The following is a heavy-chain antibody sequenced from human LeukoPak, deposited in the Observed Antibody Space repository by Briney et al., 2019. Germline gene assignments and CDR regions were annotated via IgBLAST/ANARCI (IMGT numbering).Heavy chain of an antibody. Sequence: SVKVSCKASGGIFSSYAISWVRQAPGQGLEWMGRIIPILGIANYAQKFQGRVTITADKSTSTAYMELSSLRSEDTAVYYCAREPTGEMLVEDYYYGMDVWGQGTTVTVSS. V-gene: IGHV1-69*04. CDR3: AREPTGEMLVEDYYYGMDV. J-gene: IGHJ6*02. D-gene: IGHD2-8*02. CDR2: IIPILGIA. CDR1: GGIFSSYA.